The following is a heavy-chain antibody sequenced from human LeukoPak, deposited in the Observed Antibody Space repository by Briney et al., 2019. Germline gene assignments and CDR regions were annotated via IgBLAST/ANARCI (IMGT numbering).Heavy chain of an antibody. Sequence: SGTLSLTCGVSGGSISSRNWWSWVRQPPGKGLEWIGEIYHTGSTNYNPSLKSRVTISVDTSKNQFSLKLSSVTAADTAVYYCARQLVGYYYYYMDVWGKGTTVTVS. CDR2: IYHTGST. CDR1: GGSISSRNW. CDR3: ARQLVGYYYYYMDV. J-gene: IGHJ6*03. V-gene: IGHV4-4*02. D-gene: IGHD1-1*01.